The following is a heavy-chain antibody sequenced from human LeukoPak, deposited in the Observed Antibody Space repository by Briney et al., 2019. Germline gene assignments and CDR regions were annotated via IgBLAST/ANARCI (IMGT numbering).Heavy chain of an antibody. J-gene: IGHJ6*03. Sequence: AGGSLRLSCAASGFTFSSHSMNWVRQAPGKGLEWVSYISSIISTICYADSVKGRFTISRDNAKNSLYLQMNSLRAEDTAVYYCARGPRGRHPAYMDVWGKGTTVTVSS. CDR2: ISSIISTI. D-gene: IGHD1-26*01. CDR3: ARGPRGRHPAYMDV. CDR1: GFTFSSHS. V-gene: IGHV3-48*04.